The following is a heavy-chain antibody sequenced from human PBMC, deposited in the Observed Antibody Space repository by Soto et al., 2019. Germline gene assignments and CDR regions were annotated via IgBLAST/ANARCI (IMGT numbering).Heavy chain of an antibody. Sequence: ASVKVSCKASGYTFTGYYMHWVRQAPGQGLEWMGWINPNSGGTNYAQKFQGWVTMTRDTSISTAYMGLSRLRSDDTAVYYCAREGRIGYCSGGSCPERNAFDIWGQGTMVTVSS. J-gene: IGHJ3*02. CDR1: GYTFTGYY. CDR3: AREGRIGYCSGGSCPERNAFDI. D-gene: IGHD2-15*01. CDR2: INPNSGGT. V-gene: IGHV1-2*04.